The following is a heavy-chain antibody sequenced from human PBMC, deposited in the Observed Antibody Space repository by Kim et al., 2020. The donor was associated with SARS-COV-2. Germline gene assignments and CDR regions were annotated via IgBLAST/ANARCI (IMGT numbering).Heavy chain of an antibody. D-gene: IGHD2-15*01. Sequence: SETLSLTCAVYGGSFSGYYWSWIRQPPGKGLEWIGEINHSGSTNYNPSLKSRVTISVDTSKNQFSLKLSSVTAADTAVYYCARGINTVVKEFDYWGQGTLVTVSS. CDR2: INHSGST. J-gene: IGHJ4*02. CDR1: GGSFSGYY. V-gene: IGHV4-34*01. CDR3: ARGINTVVKEFDY.